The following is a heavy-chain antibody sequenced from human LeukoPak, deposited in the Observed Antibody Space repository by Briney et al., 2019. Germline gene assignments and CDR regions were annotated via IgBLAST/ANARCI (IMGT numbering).Heavy chain of an antibody. J-gene: IGHJ3*02. V-gene: IGHV3-33*08. CDR2: IWYDGSHQ. Sequence: GGSLRLSCAASGFTFRTYTMHWVRQAPGKGLEWVAVIWYDGSHQYYADSVKGRFSISRDNSKNTLYLQINSLRAEDTAVYYCARDRGRGGYENDAFDIWGQGTRVTVSS. D-gene: IGHD5-12*01. CDR3: ARDRGRGGYENDAFDI. CDR1: GFTFRTYT.